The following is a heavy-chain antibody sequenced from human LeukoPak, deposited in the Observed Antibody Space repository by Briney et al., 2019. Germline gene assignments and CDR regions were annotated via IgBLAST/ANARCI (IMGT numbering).Heavy chain of an antibody. CDR1: GFTFSSYW. CDR3: AKANSSSWCEFDY. CDR2: INQEGSEK. D-gene: IGHD6-13*01. V-gene: IGHV3-7*03. J-gene: IGHJ4*02. Sequence: PGGSLRLSCAASGFTFSSYWMSWVRQAPGKGLEWVASINQEGSEKYHVDSVKGRFTISRDNSKNTLYLQMNSLRAEDTAVYYCAKANSSSWCEFDYWGQGTLVTVSS.